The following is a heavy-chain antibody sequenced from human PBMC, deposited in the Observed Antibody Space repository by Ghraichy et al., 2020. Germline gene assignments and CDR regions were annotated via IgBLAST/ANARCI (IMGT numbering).Heavy chain of an antibody. CDR1: GFTFSSYS. CDR3: ARGRCRSSTSCYDGPIYYYYGMDV. V-gene: IGHV3-21*01. CDR2: ISSSSSYI. D-gene: IGHD2-2*01. Sequence: GGSLRLSCAASGFTFSSYSMNWVRQAPGKGLEWVSSISSSSSYIYYADSVKGRFTISRDNAKNSLYLQMNSLRAEDTAVYYCARGRCRSSTSCYDGPIYYYYGMDVWGQGTTVTVSS. J-gene: IGHJ6*02.